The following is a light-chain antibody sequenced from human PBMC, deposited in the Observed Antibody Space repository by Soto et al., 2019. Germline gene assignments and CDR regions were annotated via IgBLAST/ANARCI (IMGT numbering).Light chain of an antibody. CDR1: QDINIY. Sequence: DIQMTQSPSSLSASIGDSVTISCQASQDINIYLNWYQQKPGTAPKLLIYDASNLQTGVPSRLSASGSGTRFTFTITSLQPEDIATYFCQQFDNLPRTFGGGTKVDIK. CDR2: DAS. J-gene: IGKJ4*01. CDR3: QQFDNLPRT. V-gene: IGKV1-33*01.